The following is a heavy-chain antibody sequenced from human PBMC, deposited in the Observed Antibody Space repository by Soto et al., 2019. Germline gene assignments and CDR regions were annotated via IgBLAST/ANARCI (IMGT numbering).Heavy chain of an antibody. J-gene: IGHJ4*02. Sequence: EVQLLESGGGLVQPGGSLRLSCAASGFTFKSQAMTWVRQASGKGLEWVSTISGSGDSTYYADSVKGRLTISRDNSKNALYLQMNSLRAEDTAVYYCAKGGCYYGVWGQGTLVTVSS. CDR3: AKGGCYYGV. CDR2: ISGSGDST. CDR1: GFTFKSQA. V-gene: IGHV3-23*01. D-gene: IGHD3-22*01.